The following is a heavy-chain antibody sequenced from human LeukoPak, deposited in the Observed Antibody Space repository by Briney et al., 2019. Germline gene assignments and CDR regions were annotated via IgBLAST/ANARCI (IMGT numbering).Heavy chain of an antibody. J-gene: IGHJ6*03. Sequence: GGSLRLSCAASGFTFSSYSMNWVRQAPGKGLEWVSSISSSSSYIYYADSVKGRFTISRDNAKNSLYLQMNSLRAEDTAVYYCARASSYYDSSGYNYYCMDVWGKGTTVTVSS. CDR3: ARASSYYDSSGYNYYCMDV. D-gene: IGHD3-22*01. CDR2: ISSSSSYI. V-gene: IGHV3-21*01. CDR1: GFTFSSYS.